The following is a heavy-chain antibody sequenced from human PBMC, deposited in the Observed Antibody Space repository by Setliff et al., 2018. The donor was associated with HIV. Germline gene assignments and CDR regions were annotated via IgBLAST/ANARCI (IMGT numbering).Heavy chain of an antibody. J-gene: IGHJ4*02. Sequence: SVKVSCKASGCTFSSYTISWVRQAPGQGLEWMGRIIPIHGIANYAQKFQGRLTMTRDTSTNTVYMELSSLRSEDTAVYYCASAGSGTRAPPRYWGQGTLVTVSS. D-gene: IGHD1-1*01. V-gene: IGHV1-69*02. CDR3: ASAGSGTRAPPRY. CDR2: IIPIHGIA. CDR1: GCTFSSYT.